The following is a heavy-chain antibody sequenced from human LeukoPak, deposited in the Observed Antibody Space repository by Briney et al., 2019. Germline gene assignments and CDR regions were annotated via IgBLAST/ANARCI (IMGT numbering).Heavy chain of an antibody. Sequence: SETLSLTCTVPGGSISSYYWSWIRQPPGKGLEWIGYIYYSGSTNYNPSLKSRVTISVDTSKNQFSLKLSSVTAADTAVYYCARPYYDILTGYNWFDPWGQGTLVTVSS. J-gene: IGHJ5*02. D-gene: IGHD3-9*01. CDR1: GGSISSYY. CDR3: ARPYYDILTGYNWFDP. V-gene: IGHV4-59*08. CDR2: IYYSGST.